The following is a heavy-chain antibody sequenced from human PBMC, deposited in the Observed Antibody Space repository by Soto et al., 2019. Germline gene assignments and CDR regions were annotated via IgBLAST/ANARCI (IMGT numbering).Heavy chain of an antibody. V-gene: IGHV3-23*01. CDR1: GFTFSSYA. D-gene: IGHD6-13*01. CDR2: ISGSGGST. Sequence: PVGSLRLSCAASGFTFSSYAMSWVRQAPGKGLEWVSAISGSGGSTYYADSVKGRFTISRDNSKNTLYLQMNSLRAEDTAVYYCAGRGSSWYPSPDYWGQGTLVTVSS. J-gene: IGHJ4*02. CDR3: AGRGSSWYPSPDY.